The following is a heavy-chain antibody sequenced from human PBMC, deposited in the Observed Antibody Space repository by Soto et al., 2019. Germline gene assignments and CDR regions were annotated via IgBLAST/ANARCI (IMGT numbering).Heavy chain of an antibody. CDR2: ISAYNGNT. V-gene: IGHV1-18*01. Sequence: QVQLVQSGAEVKKPGASVKVSCKASGYTFTSYGISWVRQAPGQGLEWMGWISAYNGNTNYAQKLQGRVTMTTDTSTSKASIELRSLRSDDTAVYHCARDLAVGMVDYWGQGTLVTVSS. CDR3: ARDLAVGMVDY. J-gene: IGHJ4*02. CDR1: GYTFTSYG.